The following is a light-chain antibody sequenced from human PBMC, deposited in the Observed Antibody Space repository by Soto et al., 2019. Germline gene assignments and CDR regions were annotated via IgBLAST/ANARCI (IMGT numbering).Light chain of an antibody. CDR3: PPCYSSPLP. V-gene: IGKV1-39*01. Sequence: DIQMTQATASLSAAVGDRVTITCRASQTISNYLNCYQQQPGTAPQLLLYAASSLQSGVPSSFSGCGSGTDLTLTISSLQPEHFAPSYCPPCYSSPLPFGRGTKVDI. CDR1: QTISNY. J-gene: IGKJ4*01. CDR2: AAS.